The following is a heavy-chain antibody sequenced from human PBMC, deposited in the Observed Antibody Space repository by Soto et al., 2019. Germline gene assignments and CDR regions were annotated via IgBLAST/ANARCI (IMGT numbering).Heavy chain of an antibody. CDR1: GFTFSSYA. CDR2: ISGSGGST. J-gene: IGHJ6*02. D-gene: IGHD2-15*01. CDR3: AKSSGSSHSRGYYYYGMDV. V-gene: IGHV3-23*01. Sequence: EVQLLESGGGLEQPGGSLRLSCAASGFTFSSYAMSWVRQAPGKGLEWVSAISGSGGSTYYADSVKGRFTISRDNSKNTLYLQMNSLRAEDTPVYYCAKSSGSSHSRGYYYYGMDVWGQGTTVTVSS.